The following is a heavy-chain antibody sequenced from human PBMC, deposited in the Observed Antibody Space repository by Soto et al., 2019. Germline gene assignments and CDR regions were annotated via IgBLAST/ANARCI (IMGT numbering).Heavy chain of an antibody. Sequence: XVCLRLSCVASGFSFSPYYMSWIRQSPGKGLEWISYISGDSSDTNYADSVKGRFTISRDNARNSVYLQMNSLRVDDTAVYYCARCDRIADPWGPGTVVTVS. V-gene: IGHV3-11*06. J-gene: IGHJ5*02. CDR2: ISGDSSDT. D-gene: IGHD2-15*01. CDR1: GFSFSPYY. CDR3: ARCDRIADP.